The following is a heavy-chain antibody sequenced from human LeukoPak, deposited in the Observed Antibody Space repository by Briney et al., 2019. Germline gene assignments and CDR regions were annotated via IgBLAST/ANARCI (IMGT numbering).Heavy chain of an antibody. V-gene: IGHV1-3*01. Sequence: ASVKVSCKASGYTFTSYAMHWVRQAPGQRPEWMGWINAGNGNTKYSQKFQGRVTITRDTSASTAYMELSSLRSEDTAVYYCARGYEDIVVVPAGGYYGMDVWGKGTTVTVSS. CDR2: INAGNGNT. CDR1: GYTFTSYA. D-gene: IGHD2-2*01. CDR3: ARGYEDIVVVPAGGYYGMDV. J-gene: IGHJ6*04.